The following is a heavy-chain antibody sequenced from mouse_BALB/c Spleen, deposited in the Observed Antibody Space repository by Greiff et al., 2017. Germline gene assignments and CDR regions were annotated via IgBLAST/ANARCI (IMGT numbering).Heavy chain of an antibody. D-gene: IGHD2-3*01. CDR2: IYPGNVNT. CDR3: ARYDGYSYFDV. Sequence: QVQLKESGPELVKPGASVRISCKASGYTFTSYYIHWVKQRPGQGLEWIGWIYPGNVNTKYNEKFKGKATLTADKSSSTAYMQLSSLTSEDSAVYFCARYDGYSYFDVWGAGTTVTVSS. V-gene: IGHV1S56*01. J-gene: IGHJ1*01. CDR1: GYTFTSYY.